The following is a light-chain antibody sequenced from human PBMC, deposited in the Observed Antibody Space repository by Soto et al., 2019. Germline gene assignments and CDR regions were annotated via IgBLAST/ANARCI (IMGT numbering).Light chain of an antibody. V-gene: IGKV1-39*01. CDR2: MAS. Sequence: DIQMTQSPSSLSASVGDRVTITCRASQTFSNYLNWYQQKPGKAPRLLIYMASTLQSGVPSRFIGSGSGTDFTLTISSLQPEDSAIYYCQQSYITPYTFGQGTKLEIK. J-gene: IGKJ2*01. CDR1: QTFSNY. CDR3: QQSYITPYT.